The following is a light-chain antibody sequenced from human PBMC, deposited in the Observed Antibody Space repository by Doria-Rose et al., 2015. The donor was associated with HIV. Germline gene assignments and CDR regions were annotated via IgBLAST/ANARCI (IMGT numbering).Light chain of an antibody. CDR2: DAS. Sequence: PGERATLSCRASQSVSSNLAWYQQKPGQAPRLLIYDASNRATGIPARFSGSGSGTDFTLTISSLEPEDFAVYFCQQRSNWPPISTFGPGTKVDI. CDR1: QSVSSN. J-gene: IGKJ3*01. V-gene: IGKV3-11*01. CDR3: QQRSNWPPIST.